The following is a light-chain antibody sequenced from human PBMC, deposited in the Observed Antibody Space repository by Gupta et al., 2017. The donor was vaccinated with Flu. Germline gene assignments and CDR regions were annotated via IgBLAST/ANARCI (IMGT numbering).Light chain of an antibody. J-gene: IGLJ2*01. Sequence: QSSLTQPPPASGSPGQPVTISRPGTSNDVGGYDYVSWYQQHPGKAPRLIIYEVTRRPSGVPDRFSGSKSDNTASLTVSGLQSEDEADYYCSSYTDSNDVVFGGGTKLTVL. CDR2: EVT. V-gene: IGLV2-8*01. CDR1: SNDVGGYDY. CDR3: SSYTDSNDVV.